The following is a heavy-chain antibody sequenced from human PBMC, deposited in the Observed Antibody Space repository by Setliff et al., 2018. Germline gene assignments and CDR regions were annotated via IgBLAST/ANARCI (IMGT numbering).Heavy chain of an antibody. CDR2: IYYSGST. CDR1: GGSISSGDYY. CDR3: ARDSSDPYDAFDI. Sequence: SLTCTVSGGSISSGDYYWSWIRQPPGKGLEWIGYIYYSGSTYYNPSLKSRVTISVDTSKNQFSLKLSSVTAADTAVYYCARDSSDPYDAFDIWGQGTMVTVSS. J-gene: IGHJ3*02. V-gene: IGHV4-30-4*08. D-gene: IGHD3-22*01.